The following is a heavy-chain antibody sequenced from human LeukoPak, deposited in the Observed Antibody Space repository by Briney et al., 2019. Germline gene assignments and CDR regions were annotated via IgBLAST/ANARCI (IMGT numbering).Heavy chain of an antibody. CDR1: GFTFSSYW. Sequence: GSLRLSCAASGFTFSSYWMHWVRQAPGKGLVWVSRINSDGSSTSYADSVKGRSTISRDNAKNTLYLQMSSLRAEDTAVYYCARAYHDILIGYYYYGMDVWGKGTTVTVSS. CDR3: ARAYHDILIGYYYYGMDV. V-gene: IGHV3-74*01. J-gene: IGHJ6*04. D-gene: IGHD3-9*01. CDR2: INSDGSST.